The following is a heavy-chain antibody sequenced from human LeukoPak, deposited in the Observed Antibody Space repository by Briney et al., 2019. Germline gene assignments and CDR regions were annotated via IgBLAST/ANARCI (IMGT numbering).Heavy chain of an antibody. CDR3: TTLVHSSSWYSADY. Sequence: GGSLRLSCAASGFTFSNAWMNWVRQAPGKGLEWVGRIKSKTDGGTTDYAAPVKGRFTISRDDSKNTLYLQMNSLKTEDTAAYYCTTLVHSSSWYSADYWGQGTLVTVSS. CDR2: IKSKTDGGTT. CDR1: GFTFSNAW. D-gene: IGHD6-13*01. J-gene: IGHJ4*02. V-gene: IGHV3-15*07.